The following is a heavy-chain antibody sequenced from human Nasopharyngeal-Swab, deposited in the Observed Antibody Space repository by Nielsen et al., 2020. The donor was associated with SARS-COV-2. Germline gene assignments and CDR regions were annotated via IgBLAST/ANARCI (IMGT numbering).Heavy chain of an antibody. V-gene: IGHV3-74*01. CDR2: ISEDGSIT. Sequence: GESMKISWAASGFTFSSHWMHWVRQAPGKGLVWVSRISEDGSITAYADSVKGRFTISRDNAKNTLFLQMHSLRADDTAIYYCASQLGHPDSWGQGTLVTVSS. CDR3: ASQLGHPDS. CDR1: GFTFSSHW. J-gene: IGHJ4*02. D-gene: IGHD2-2*01.